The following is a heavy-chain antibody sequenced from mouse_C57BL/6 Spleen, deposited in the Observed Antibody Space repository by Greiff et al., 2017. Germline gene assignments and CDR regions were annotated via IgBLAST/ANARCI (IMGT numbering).Heavy chain of an antibody. CDR3: ARWDYFDY. D-gene: IGHD4-1*01. J-gene: IGHJ2*01. CDR1: GYTFTSYT. CDR2: INPSSGYT. V-gene: IGHV1-4*01. Sequence: VQLVESGAELARPGASVKMSCKASGYTFTSYTMHWVKQRPGQGLEWIGYINPSSGYTKYNQKFKDKATLTADKSSSTAYMQLSSLTSEDSAVYYCARWDYFDYWGQGTTLTVSS.